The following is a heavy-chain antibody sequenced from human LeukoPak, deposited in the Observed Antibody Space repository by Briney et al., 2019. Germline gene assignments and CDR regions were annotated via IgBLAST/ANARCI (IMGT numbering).Heavy chain of an antibody. Sequence: GGSLRLSCAASGFTFSSYAMHWVRQAPGKGLEWVSGISASGGSTYYADSVKGRFTISRDNSRNTLYLQMNSLRAEDTAVYYCAGRLTGSYFDYWGQGTLVTVSS. D-gene: IGHD3-9*01. CDR2: ISASGGST. J-gene: IGHJ4*02. CDR1: GFTFSSYA. CDR3: AGRLTGSYFDY. V-gene: IGHV3-23*01.